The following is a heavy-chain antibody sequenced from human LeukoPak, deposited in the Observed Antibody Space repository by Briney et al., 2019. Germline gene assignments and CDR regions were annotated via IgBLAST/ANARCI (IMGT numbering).Heavy chain of an antibody. CDR3: ARTNWNDGSGAFDI. D-gene: IGHD1-20*01. J-gene: IGHJ3*02. Sequence: SVKVSCKASGGTFTTYAISWVRQAPGQGLEWMGGIIPIFGTANYAQKFQGRVTITADESTSTAYMELSSLRSEDTAVYYCARTNWNDGSGAFDIWGQGTMVTVSS. V-gene: IGHV1-69*13. CDR1: GGTFTTYA. CDR2: IIPIFGTA.